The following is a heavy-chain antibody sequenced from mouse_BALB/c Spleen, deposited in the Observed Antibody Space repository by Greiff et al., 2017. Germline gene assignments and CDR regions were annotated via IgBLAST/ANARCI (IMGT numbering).Heavy chain of an antibody. J-gene: IGHJ3*01. CDR1: GYTFPSSW. CDR2: IYPGDGDT. Sequence: VQLQQSGAELARPGASVKLSCKASGYTFPSSWMRWVKQRPGQGLEWIGAIYPGDGDTRYTQKLKGKATLTADKSSSTAYMQLSSLASEDSAVYYCAREVDWGQGTLVTVSA. V-gene: IGHV1-87*01. CDR3: AREVD.